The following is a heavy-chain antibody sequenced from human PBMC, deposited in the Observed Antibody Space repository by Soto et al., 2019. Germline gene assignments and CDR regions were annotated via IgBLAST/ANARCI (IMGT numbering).Heavy chain of an antibody. V-gene: IGHV1-69*13. Sequence: SVKVSCKASGGTFSSYSINWVRQAPGQGLEWMGEIIPIFGTANYAQKFQGRVTITADESTSTAYMELSSLRSEDTAVYYCTRDNNGLGDYWGQGTLVTSPQ. D-gene: IGHD1-1*01. CDR1: GGTFSSYS. CDR3: TRDNNGLGDY. J-gene: IGHJ4*02. CDR2: IIPIFGTA.